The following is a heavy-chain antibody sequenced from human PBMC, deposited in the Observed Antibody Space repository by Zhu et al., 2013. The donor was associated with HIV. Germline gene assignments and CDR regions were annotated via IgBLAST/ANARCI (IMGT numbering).Heavy chain of an antibody. V-gene: IGHV4-34*01. J-gene: IGHJ6*03. D-gene: IGHD3-9*01. Sequence: VQLQQWGAGLLKPSETLSLTCAVYGGSFSGYYWSWIRQPPGKGLEWIGEINHSGSTNYNPSLKSRVTISVDTSKNQFSLKLSSVTAADTAVHYCARTLYDILTGYPYYYYMDVWGKGTTVTVSS. CDR3: ARTLYDILTGYPYYYYMDV. CDR2: INHSGST. CDR1: GGSFSGYY.